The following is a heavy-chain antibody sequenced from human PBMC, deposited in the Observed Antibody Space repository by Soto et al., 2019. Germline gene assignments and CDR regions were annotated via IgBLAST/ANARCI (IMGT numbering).Heavy chain of an antibody. V-gene: IGHV3-48*01. CDR3: ARSPEEYSGSLFYYYYMDV. CDR1: GFTFSSYS. Sequence: HPGGSLRLSCAASGFTFSSYSMNWVRQAPGKGLEWVSHISSSGSTTYYADSVKGRFTISRDNSKNSLYLQMNSLRAEDTAVYYCARSPEEYSGSLFYYYYMDVWGKGTTVTVSS. D-gene: IGHD5-12*01. J-gene: IGHJ6*03. CDR2: ISSSGSTT.